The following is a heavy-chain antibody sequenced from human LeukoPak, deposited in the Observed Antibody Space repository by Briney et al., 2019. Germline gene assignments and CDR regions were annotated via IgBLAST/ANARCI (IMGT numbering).Heavy chain of an antibody. J-gene: IGHJ6*03. CDR1: GGSISSYY. Sequence: PSETLSLTCTVSGGSISSYYWSWIRQPPGKGLEWIGYIYTSGSTNYNPSLKSRVTISVDTSKNQFSLKLSSVTAADTAVYYCARGVRLATYYYYYMDVWGKGTTVTVSS. CDR2: IYTSGST. CDR3: ARGVRLATYYYYYMDV. D-gene: IGHD3-16*01. V-gene: IGHV4-4*09.